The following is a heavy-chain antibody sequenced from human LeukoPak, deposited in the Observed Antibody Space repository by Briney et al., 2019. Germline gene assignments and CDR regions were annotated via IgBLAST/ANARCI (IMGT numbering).Heavy chain of an antibody. J-gene: IGHJ4*02. CDR3: ARVVSGSGPDY. D-gene: IGHD3-10*01. V-gene: IGHV1-46*01. CDR1: GYTFTSYY. Sequence: ASVKVSCKASGYTFTSYYMHWVRQAPGQGLEWMGIINPSGDSTTYAQKFQGRVTMTRDTSTSTVYMELSALRSEDTAVYYCARVVSGSGPDYWGQGTLVTVSS. CDR2: INPSGDST.